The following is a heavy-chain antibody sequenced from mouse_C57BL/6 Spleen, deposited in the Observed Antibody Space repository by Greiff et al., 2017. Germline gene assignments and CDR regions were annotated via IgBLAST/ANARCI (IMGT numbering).Heavy chain of an antibody. J-gene: IGHJ1*03. CDR1: GYSFTGYY. CDR2: INPSTGGT. CDR3: ARRGGIRYFDV. Sequence: EVKLVESGPELVKPGASVKISCKASGYSFTGYYMNWVKQSPEKSLEWIGEINPSTGGTTYNQKFKAKATLTVDKSSSTAYMQLKSLTSEDSAVYYCARRGGIRYFDVWGTGTTVTVSS. V-gene: IGHV1-42*01.